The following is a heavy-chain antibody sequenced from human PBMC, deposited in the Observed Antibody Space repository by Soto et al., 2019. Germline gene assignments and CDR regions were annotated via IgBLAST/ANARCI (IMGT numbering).Heavy chain of an antibody. CDR1: GFSLSTSGVD. Sequence: QITLKESGPTLVKPTQTLTLTCTFSGFSLSTSGVDVGWIRQPPGKALEWLALIYWDDDKRYSPSLKSRLTTPKDTSKNQVVLTMTNMDPLDTATYYCAHRRPYSNSPEYFFDYWGQGTLVTVSS. CDR2: IYWDDDK. D-gene: IGHD6-6*01. CDR3: AHRRPYSNSPEYFFDY. J-gene: IGHJ4*02. V-gene: IGHV2-5*02.